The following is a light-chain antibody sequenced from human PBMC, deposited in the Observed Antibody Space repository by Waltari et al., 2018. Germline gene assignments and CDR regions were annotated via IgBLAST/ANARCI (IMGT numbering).Light chain of an antibody. CDR3: QSWDTGINV. CDR1: SGHTRYA. V-gene: IGLV4-69*01. Sequence: QLVLTQPPSASASLGASVKLTCTLNSGHTRYAFAWHQQQPEKGPRFLMKLDSDGSHTKGDGIPDRFSGSSSGAERYLILSSLQSEDEADYYCQSWDTGINVFGGGTKLTVL. J-gene: IGLJ2*01. CDR2: LDSDGSH.